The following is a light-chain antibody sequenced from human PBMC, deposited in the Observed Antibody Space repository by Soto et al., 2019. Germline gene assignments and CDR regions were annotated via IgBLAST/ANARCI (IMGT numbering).Light chain of an antibody. CDR2: GTS. V-gene: IGKV3-20*01. Sequence: EIVLTQSPGTLSLSPGDRVTLSCRASQRVSNNYLAWYQQKSGQAPRLLIFGTSIRATGIPDRFIGSGSETDFTLTISRMDSEDEAVYPCQQYGLSPWTFGQGTKVEIK. CDR3: QQYGLSPWT. J-gene: IGKJ1*01. CDR1: QRVSNNY.